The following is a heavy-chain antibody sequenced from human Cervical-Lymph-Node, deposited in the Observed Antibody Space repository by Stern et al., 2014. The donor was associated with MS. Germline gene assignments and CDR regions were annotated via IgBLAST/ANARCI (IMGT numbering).Heavy chain of an antibody. CDR3: ARDYGDYAFDY. CDR2: IYPGDSDT. V-gene: IGHV5-51*01. Sequence: VQLVQSGAEVKKPGASLKISCKGSGYSFTANWIAWVRQMPGKGLEWMVIIYPGDSDTRYSPSFQGQVTSSADKSISTAYLQWSSLKASDTAMYYCARDYGDYAFDYWGQGTLVTVSS. CDR1: GYSFTANW. J-gene: IGHJ4*02. D-gene: IGHD4-17*01.